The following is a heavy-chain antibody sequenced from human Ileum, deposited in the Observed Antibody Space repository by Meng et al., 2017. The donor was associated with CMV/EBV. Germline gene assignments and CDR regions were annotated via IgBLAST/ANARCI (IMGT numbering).Heavy chain of an antibody. J-gene: IGHJ4*02. D-gene: IGHD4-17*01. V-gene: IGHV4-4*07. CDR2: INAGRST. CDR3: AREENTVNQFEY. CDR1: GGSISTYY. Sequence: QVHLQESGPGLVKPTETLSLTCAVSGGSISTYYWTWVRQPAGKGLEWIGRINAGRSTNDNPSLKSRVTMSVDTSKNQFSLKVTSVTAADTAVYYCAREENTVNQFEYWGQGTLVTVSS.